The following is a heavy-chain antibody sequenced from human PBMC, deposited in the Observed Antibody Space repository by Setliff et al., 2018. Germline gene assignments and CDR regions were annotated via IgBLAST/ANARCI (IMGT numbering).Heavy chain of an antibody. D-gene: IGHD2-15*01. CDR3: ARAVTQIVVVVAATPVDY. CDR2: ISSSSSYI. Sequence: GSLRLSCAASGFTFSSYSMNWVRQAPGKGLEWVSSISSSSSYIYYADSVKGRFTISRDNAKNSLYLQMNSLRAEDTAVYYCARAVTQIVVVVAATPVDYWGQGTLVTVSS. V-gene: IGHV3-21*01. CDR1: GFTFSSYS. J-gene: IGHJ4*02.